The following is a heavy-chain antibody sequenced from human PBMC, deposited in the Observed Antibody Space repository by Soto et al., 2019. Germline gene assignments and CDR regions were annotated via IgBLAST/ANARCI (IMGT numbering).Heavy chain of an antibody. CDR2: INPDGGIT. CDR3: ARDLGKYDRHYFDN. D-gene: IGHD3-9*01. Sequence: EVQLVESGGGLVQPGGSLRLSCVASRFSLSTYWMYWVRQAPGKGLVWVSRINPDGGITNYVDSVKGRFTISRDNAKNTLYLQMNSLKVDDTAVYYCARDLGKYDRHYFDNWGQGTLVTVSS. V-gene: IGHV3-74*01. CDR1: RFSLSTYW. J-gene: IGHJ4*02.